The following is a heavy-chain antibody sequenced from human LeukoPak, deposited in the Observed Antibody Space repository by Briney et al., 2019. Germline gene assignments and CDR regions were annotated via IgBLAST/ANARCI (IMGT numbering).Heavy chain of an antibody. J-gene: IGHJ4*02. CDR1: GFTFSSYG. D-gene: IGHD4-17*01. Sequence: GGSLRLSCAASGFTFSSYGMHWVRQAPGKGLKWVAVIWYGGSNKYYADSVKGRFTISRDNSKNTLYLQMNSLRAEDTAVYYCAKGAPTYGDQLLDYWGQGTLVTVSS. V-gene: IGHV3-30*02. CDR3: AKGAPTYGDQLLDY. CDR2: IWYGGSNK.